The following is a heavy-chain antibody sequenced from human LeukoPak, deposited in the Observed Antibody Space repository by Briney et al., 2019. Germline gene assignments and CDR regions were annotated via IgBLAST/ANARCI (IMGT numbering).Heavy chain of an antibody. CDR3: AKDRSGISDY. CDR1: GFTFSSYS. V-gene: IGHV3-33*06. Sequence: GRSLRLSCAATGFTFSSYSMRWVRQAPGKWLEWVAVIWYDGSNKYYADSVKGRFTISRDNSKNTLYLQMNSLRAEDTAVYYCAKDRSGISDYWGQGTLVTVSS. D-gene: IGHD3-10*01. CDR2: IWYDGSNK. J-gene: IGHJ4*02.